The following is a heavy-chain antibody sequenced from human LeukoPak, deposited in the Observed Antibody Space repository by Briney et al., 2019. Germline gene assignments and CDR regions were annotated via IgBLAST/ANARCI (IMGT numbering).Heavy chain of an antibody. CDR2: IKSDGRST. V-gene: IGHV3-74*01. CDR3: ARDGGYCSGGSCYQREYYFDY. Sequence: GGSLRLSCVASGFTFSNYWMHWVRQVPGKGLVWVSRIKSDGRSTSYVESVRGRFTISRDNAKNTLYLQMNSLRDEDTAVYYCARDGGYCSGGSCYQREYYFDYWGQGTLVTVSS. CDR1: GFTFSNYW. J-gene: IGHJ4*02. D-gene: IGHD2-15*01.